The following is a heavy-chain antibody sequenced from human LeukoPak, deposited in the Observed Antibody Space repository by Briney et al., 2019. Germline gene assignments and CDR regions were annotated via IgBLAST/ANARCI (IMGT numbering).Heavy chain of an antibody. CDR2: INHSGST. V-gene: IGHV4-34*01. CDR3: ARGYCTNGVCYPTYYYYGMDV. Sequence: GSLRLSCAASGFTFSSYAMSWIRQPPGKGLEWIGEINHSGSTNYNPSLKSRATISVDTSKNQFSLKLSSVTAADTAVYYCARGYCTNGVCYPTYYYYGMDVWGQGTTVTVSS. D-gene: IGHD2-8*01. J-gene: IGHJ6*02. CDR1: GFTFSSYA.